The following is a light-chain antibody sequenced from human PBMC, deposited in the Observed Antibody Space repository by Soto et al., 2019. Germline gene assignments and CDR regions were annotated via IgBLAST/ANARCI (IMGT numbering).Light chain of an antibody. CDR1: QSVTSTY. Sequence: EIVLTQSPGTLSLSPGERATLSCRASQSVTSTYLAWYQQKPGQAPRLLIYGASRRATDIPDRFSGSGSGTDFTLTISRLEPEDFAVYYCQLYHSSSYTFGQGTNLEIE. V-gene: IGKV3-20*01. CDR3: QLYHSSSYT. CDR2: GAS. J-gene: IGKJ2*01.